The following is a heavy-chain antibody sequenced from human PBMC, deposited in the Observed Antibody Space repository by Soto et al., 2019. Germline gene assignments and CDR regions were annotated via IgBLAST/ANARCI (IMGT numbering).Heavy chain of an antibody. CDR2: ISGSGGST. CDR3: AKDPSNPVYFDY. V-gene: IGHV3-23*01. J-gene: IGHJ4*02. D-gene: IGHD4-4*01. CDR1: GFTFSSYA. Sequence: EVQLLESGGGLVQPGGSLRLSCAASGFTFSSYAMSWVRQAPGKGLEWVSAISGSGGSTYYADSVKGRFTISRDNSKNTLYMQMNSLRAEDTAVYYFAKDPSNPVYFDYWGQGTLVTVSS.